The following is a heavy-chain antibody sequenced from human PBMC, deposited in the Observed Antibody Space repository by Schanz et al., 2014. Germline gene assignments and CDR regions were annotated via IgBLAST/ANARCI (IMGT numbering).Heavy chain of an antibody. CDR3: ARGNTIFGVVILGWLDP. CDR2: IIPNLGSA. Sequence: QVQLVQSGPEVKKPGASVRVSCQASGDTLSSYGISWVRQAPGQGLEWMGRIIPNLGSANYAQKFQGRVTITADKSTSTVYMELSSLRSEDTAIYYCARGNTIFGVVILGWLDPWGQGTLVTVSS. J-gene: IGHJ5*02. V-gene: IGHV1-69*09. D-gene: IGHD3-3*01. CDR1: GDTLSSYG.